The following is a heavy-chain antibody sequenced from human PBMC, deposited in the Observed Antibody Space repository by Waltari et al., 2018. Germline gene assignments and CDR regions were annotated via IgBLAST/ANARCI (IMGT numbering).Heavy chain of an antibody. V-gene: IGHV3-30*02. CDR1: AFTFSSND. CDR3: AKGAYHVSSSNGDS. J-gene: IGHJ4*02. Sequence: QGQLVESGGGVVQPGGSMGLSGTASAFTFSSNDLHWVRQTPGKGLEWVAVIWFDGSNQFYADSVKGRFTISRDNSKNTAYLHMNSLRAEDTAIYYCAKGAYHVSSSNGDSWGQGTLVIVSS. D-gene: IGHD6-6*01. CDR2: IWFDGSNQ.